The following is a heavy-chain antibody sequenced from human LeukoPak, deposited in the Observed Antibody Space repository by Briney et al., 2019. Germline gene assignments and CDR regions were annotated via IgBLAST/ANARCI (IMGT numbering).Heavy chain of an antibody. CDR2: MIGGGNT. CDR3: AKDRPHIVVVPYGMDV. Sequence: GGSLRLSCAGSGFTFSTYAMSWVRQAPGKGLEWVSGMIGGGNTYYADSVKGRFTISRDISKSTLYQQMNSLRAEDTAVYYCAKDRPHIVVVPYGMDVWGQGTTVTVSS. D-gene: IGHD2-2*01. J-gene: IGHJ6*02. V-gene: IGHV3-23*01. CDR1: GFTFSTYA.